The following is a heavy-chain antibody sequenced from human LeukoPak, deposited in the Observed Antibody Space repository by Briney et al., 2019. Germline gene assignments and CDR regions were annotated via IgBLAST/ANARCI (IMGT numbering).Heavy chain of an antibody. CDR3: ARQGVVPAAKGLRAFDI. CDR1: GFTFDDYG. V-gene: IGHV3-20*04. CDR2: INWNGGST. J-gene: IGHJ3*02. Sequence: GGSLRLSCAASGFTFDDYGMSWVRQAPGKGLEWVSGINWNGGSTGYADSVKGRFTISRDNAKNSLYLQMNSLRAEDTALYYCARQGVVPAAKGLRAFDIWGQGTMVTVSS. D-gene: IGHD2-2*01.